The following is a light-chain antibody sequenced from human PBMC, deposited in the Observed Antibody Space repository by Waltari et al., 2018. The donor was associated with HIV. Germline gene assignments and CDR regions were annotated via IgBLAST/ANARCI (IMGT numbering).Light chain of an antibody. J-gene: IGLJ2*01. CDR1: SSDIGSYNY. Sequence: QSITVSCTGTSSDIGSYNYVSWYQQTPGTAPKLVIYEVNNRPSGISNRFSGSKSGTTASLTISGRQTEDEAHYYCSSFTTSNTLLFGGGTKVTVL. V-gene: IGLV2-14*01. CDR2: EVN. CDR3: SSFTTSNTLL.